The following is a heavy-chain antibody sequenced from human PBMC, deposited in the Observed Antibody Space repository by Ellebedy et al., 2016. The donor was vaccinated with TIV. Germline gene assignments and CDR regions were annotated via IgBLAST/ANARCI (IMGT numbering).Heavy chain of an antibody. Sequence: GGSLRLSCEASGVSVSSHGMHWVRQAPGKGLEWVAVISYDGSNTYYADSVKGRFTISRDNSKNTLYLQMNSLRAEDTAVYYCASLQSYCISCESDVWGQGTTVTVSS. J-gene: IGHJ6*02. CDR3: ASLQSYCISCESDV. D-gene: IGHD2-2*01. V-gene: IGHV3-30*19. CDR2: ISYDGSNT. CDR1: GVSVSSHG.